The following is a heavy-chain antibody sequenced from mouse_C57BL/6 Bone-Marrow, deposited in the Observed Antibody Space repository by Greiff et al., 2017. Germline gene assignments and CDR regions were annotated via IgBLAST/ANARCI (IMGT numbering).Heavy chain of an antibody. CDR2: ISNLAYSI. Sequence: EVKLVESGGGLVQPGGSLKLSCAASGFTFSDYGMAWVRQAPRKGPEWVAFISNLAYSIYYADTVKGRFTISSENAKNTLYLEMSSLRSEDTAMYYCARQDYGSSYDYAMDYWGQGTSVTVSS. CDR3: ARQDYGSSYDYAMDY. D-gene: IGHD1-1*01. J-gene: IGHJ4*01. V-gene: IGHV5-15*04. CDR1: GFTFSDYG.